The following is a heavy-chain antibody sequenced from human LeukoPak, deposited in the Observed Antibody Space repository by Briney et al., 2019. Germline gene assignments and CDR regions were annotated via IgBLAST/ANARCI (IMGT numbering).Heavy chain of an antibody. V-gene: IGHV4-59*01. CDR1: GGSISSYY. CDR3: ARAGAPLHSFDY. CDR2: IYYSGST. Sequence: SETLSLTCTVSGGSISSYYWSWIRQPPGKGLKWIGYIYYSGSTNYNPSLKSRVTISVDTSKNQFSLKLSSVTAADTAVYYCARAGAPLHSFDYWGQGTLVTVSS. D-gene: IGHD3-10*01. J-gene: IGHJ4*02.